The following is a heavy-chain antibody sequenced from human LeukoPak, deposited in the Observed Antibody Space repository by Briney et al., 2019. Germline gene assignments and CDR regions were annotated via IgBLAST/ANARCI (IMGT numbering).Heavy chain of an antibody. CDR1: GGSISSYY. J-gene: IGHJ5*02. D-gene: IGHD3-16*01. CDR3: ARGSPLGQNWFDP. V-gene: IGHV4-59*12. CDR2: IYYSGST. Sequence: KSSETLSLTCTVSGGSISSYYWSWIRQPPGKGLEWIGYIYYSGSTNYNPSLKSRVTISVDTSKNQFSLKLSSVTAADTAVYYCARGSPLGQNWFDPWGQGTLVTVSS.